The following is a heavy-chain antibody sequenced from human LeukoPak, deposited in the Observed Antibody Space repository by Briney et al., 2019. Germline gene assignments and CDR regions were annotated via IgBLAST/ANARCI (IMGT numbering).Heavy chain of an antibody. D-gene: IGHD6-13*01. V-gene: IGHV3-53*01. CDR3: AKVRQFTAATGTGLDY. CDR1: GFTVSSNY. J-gene: IGHJ4*02. Sequence: PGGSLRLSCAASGFTVSSNYMSWVRQAPGKGLEWVSVIYSGGSTYYADSVKGRFTISRDNSMNTVYLQMNSLRAEDTAVYYCAKVRQFTAATGTGLDYWGQGTLVTVSS. CDR2: IYSGGST.